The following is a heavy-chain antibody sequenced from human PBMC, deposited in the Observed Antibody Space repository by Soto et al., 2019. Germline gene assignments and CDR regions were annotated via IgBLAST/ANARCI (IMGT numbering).Heavy chain of an antibody. CDR3: ATRIIRGGLDY. J-gene: IGHJ4*02. CDR2: IYYSGST. CDR1: GGSISSGGYY. D-gene: IGHD2-15*01. V-gene: IGHV4-31*03. Sequence: SETLSLTCTVSGGSISSGGYYWSWIRQHPGKGLEWIGYIYYSGSTYYNPSLKSRVTISVDTSKNTLYLLMNNLRAEDTAVYYCATRIIRGGLDYWGQGTPVTVSS.